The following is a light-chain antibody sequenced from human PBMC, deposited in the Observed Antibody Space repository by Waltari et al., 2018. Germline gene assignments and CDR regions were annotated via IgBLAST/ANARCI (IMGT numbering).Light chain of an antibody. Sequence: QSALTQPRSVSGSPGQSVSISCTGTSRDVGGYTYVSWYRQHPGKAPTMIIFDVNKRPSGVPDRFSGSKSGNTASLTISGLQAEDEADYYCCSYAGTSSLTFGGGTQLTVL. CDR2: DVN. J-gene: IGLJ2*01. CDR3: CSYAGTSSLT. CDR1: SRDVGGYTY. V-gene: IGLV2-11*01.